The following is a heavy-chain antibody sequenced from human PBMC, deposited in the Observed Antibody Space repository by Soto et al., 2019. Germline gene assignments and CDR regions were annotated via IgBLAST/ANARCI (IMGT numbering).Heavy chain of an antibody. D-gene: IGHD6-13*01. V-gene: IGHV3-48*02. CDR2: ISSSSSTI. Sequence: PGGSLRLSCAASGFTFSSYSMNWVRQAPGKGLEWVSYISSSSSTIYYADSVKGRFTISRDNAKNPLYLQMNSLRDEDTAVCYCARLAAAGGYYYYYYGMDVWGQGTTVTVSS. CDR3: ARLAAAGGYYYYYYGMDV. CDR1: GFTFSSYS. J-gene: IGHJ6*02.